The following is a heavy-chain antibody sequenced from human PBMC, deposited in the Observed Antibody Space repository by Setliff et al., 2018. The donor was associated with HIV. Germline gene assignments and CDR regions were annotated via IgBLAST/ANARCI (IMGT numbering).Heavy chain of an antibody. CDR1: GGSISSYY. D-gene: IGHD2-21*02. CDR3: VRWYYCVSGACYRADY. CDR2: IYTSGSV. V-gene: IGHV4-4*09. J-gene: IGHJ4*02. Sequence: SETLSLTCTVSGGSISSYYWSWIRQPPGKGLEWIGYIYTSGSVNYNPSLNSRVTISIDTSRNQFSLTVSSVTAADTAVYYCVRWYYCVSGACYRADYWGQGTMVTVSS.